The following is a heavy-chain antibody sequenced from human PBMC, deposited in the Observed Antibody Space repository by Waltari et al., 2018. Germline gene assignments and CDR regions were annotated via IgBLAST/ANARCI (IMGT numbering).Heavy chain of an antibody. J-gene: IGHJ5*02. V-gene: IGHV1-2*02. CDR2: INPNSGGT. D-gene: IGHD1-1*01. CDR1: GYTFPGSY. Sequence: QVQLVQSGAEVKKPGASLKVPCKASGYTFPGSYLHCVRQAPGQGLEWMGWINPNSGGTNYAQKFQGRVTMTRDTSISTAYMELSRLRSDDTAVYYCARAGRRATVNWFDPWGQGTLVTVSS. CDR3: ARAGRRATVNWFDP.